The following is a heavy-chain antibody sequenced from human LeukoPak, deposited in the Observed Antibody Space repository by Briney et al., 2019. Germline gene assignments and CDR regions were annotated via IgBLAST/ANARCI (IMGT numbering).Heavy chain of an antibody. CDR1: GFTFSEYY. CDR2: ITARSGTM. Sequence: PGGSLRLSCAGSGFTFSEYYMAWIRQAPGKGLEYISYITARSGTMYYADSVRGRFTISRDNAKNTLYLEMNNLRVEDSAIYYCARDFCGAACSPYSDSWGQGTLVTVSS. CDR3: ARDFCGAACSPYSDS. J-gene: IGHJ4*02. V-gene: IGHV3-11*04. D-gene: IGHD2-21*02.